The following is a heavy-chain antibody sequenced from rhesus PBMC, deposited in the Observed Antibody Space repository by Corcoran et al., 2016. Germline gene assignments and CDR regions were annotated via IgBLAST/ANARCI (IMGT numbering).Heavy chain of an antibody. D-gene: IGHD6-13*01. Sequence: EVQLVQSGAEVKKPGASVKISCKASGYTFTDYYLHWVRQTPGKGLEWVGRVDPEDGETIYAQKLQDRVTITADTSTDTAYMELSSLRSEDTAVYYCATGQLVDYWGQGVLVTVSS. J-gene: IGHJ4*01. CDR2: VDPEDGET. CDR1: GYTFTDYY. V-gene: IGHV1-111*02. CDR3: ATGQLVDY.